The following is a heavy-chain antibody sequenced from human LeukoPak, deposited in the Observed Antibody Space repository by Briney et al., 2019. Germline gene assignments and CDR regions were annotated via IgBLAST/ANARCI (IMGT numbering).Heavy chain of an antibody. D-gene: IGHD3-10*01. J-gene: IGHJ4*02. CDR3: ARPNYSGSDHDY. CDR1: GFTVCSNY. Sequence: GGSLRLSCAASGFTVCSNYMTWVRQAPGQGLEWVSVIYSDGSTYYADSVKGRFTISRDNSKNTLYLQMNSLRAEDTAVYYCARPNYSGSDHDYWGQGTLVTVSS. V-gene: IGHV3-53*01. CDR2: IYSDGST.